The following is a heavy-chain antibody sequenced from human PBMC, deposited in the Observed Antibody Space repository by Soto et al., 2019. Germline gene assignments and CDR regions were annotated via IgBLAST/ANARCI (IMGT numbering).Heavy chain of an antibody. CDR1: GYTFTSYY. Sequence: QVQLVQSGAEVKKPGASVKVPCKASGYTFTSYYMHWVRQAPGQGLEWMGIINPSGGSTSYAQKFQGRVTMTRDTSTSTAYMELSSLRSEDTAVYYCARDHGWALLSPHSDYWGQGTLVTVSS. CDR3: ARDHGWALLSPHSDY. J-gene: IGHJ4*02. D-gene: IGHD1-26*01. V-gene: IGHV1-46*01. CDR2: INPSGGST.